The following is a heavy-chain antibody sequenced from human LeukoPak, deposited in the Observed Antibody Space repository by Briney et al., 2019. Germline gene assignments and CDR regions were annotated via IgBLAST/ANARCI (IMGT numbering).Heavy chain of an antibody. CDR1: DSTFSSFA. J-gene: IGHJ4*02. CDR2: ITASGITT. V-gene: IGHV3-23*01. D-gene: IGHD3-3*01. CDR3: AKIRGQTYYDFDS. Sequence: GGSLRLSCAASDSTFSSFAMSWVRQAPGKGQEWVSAITASGITTYYADSVKGRFTISRDNSKNTLFLQMNSLGVEDTALYYRAKIRGQTYYDFDSWGQGTLVTVSS.